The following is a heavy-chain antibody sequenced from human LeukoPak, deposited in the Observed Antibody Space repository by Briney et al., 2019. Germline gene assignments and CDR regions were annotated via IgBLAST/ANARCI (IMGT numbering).Heavy chain of an antibody. J-gene: IGHJ4*02. Sequence: GGSLRLSCAASGFTFSNYNMNWVRQAPGKGLEWVSYISSSSSTIHYADSVKGRFTISRDNARNSLYLQMNSLRAEDTAVCYCARDFLEDGYWGQGTLVTVSS. CDR1: GFTFSNYN. D-gene: IGHD3-3*01. CDR2: ISSSSSTI. CDR3: ARDFLEDGY. V-gene: IGHV3-48*01.